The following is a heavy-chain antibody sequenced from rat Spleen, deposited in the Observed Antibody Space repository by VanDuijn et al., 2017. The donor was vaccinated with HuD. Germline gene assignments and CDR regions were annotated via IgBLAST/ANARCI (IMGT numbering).Heavy chain of an antibody. Sequence: EVQLVESGGGLVQPGRSLKLSCAASGFTYSNYVMAWVRQAPTKGLEWVASISTGGGNTYYRDSVKGRFTISRDNAKNTLYLQMDSLRSEDTATYYCAKDMGDNYVWYFDFWGPGTMVTVSS. V-gene: IGHV5S13*01. J-gene: IGHJ1*01. CDR1: GFTYSNYV. D-gene: IGHD1-10*01. CDR3: AKDMGDNYVWYFDF. CDR2: ISTGGGNT.